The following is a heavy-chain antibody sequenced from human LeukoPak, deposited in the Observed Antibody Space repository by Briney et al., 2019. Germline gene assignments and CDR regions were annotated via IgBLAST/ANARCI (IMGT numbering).Heavy chain of an antibody. V-gene: IGHV3-21*01. D-gene: IGHD6-13*01. CDR3: ARWGIAAAGTLLDY. J-gene: IGHJ4*02. CDR1: GFTFSSYS. Sequence: GGSLRLSCAASGFTFSSYSMNWVRQAPGKGLEWVSSISSSSSYIYYADSVKGRFTISRDNAKNSLYLQMNSLRAEDTAVYYCARWGIAAAGTLLDYWGQGTLVTVSS. CDR2: ISSSSSYI.